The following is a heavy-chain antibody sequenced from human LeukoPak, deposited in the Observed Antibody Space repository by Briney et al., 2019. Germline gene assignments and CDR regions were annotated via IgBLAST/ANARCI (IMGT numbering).Heavy chain of an antibody. J-gene: IGHJ4*02. Sequence: PGGSLRLSCAASGFTFSSYAMHWVRQAPGKGLEWVAVISYDGSNKYYADSVKGRFTISRDNSKNTLYLQMNSLRAEDTAVYYCAMPCYDSSGYYYFDYWGQGTLVTVSS. V-gene: IGHV3-30*04. D-gene: IGHD3-22*01. CDR3: AMPCYDSSGYYYFDY. CDR1: GFTFSSYA. CDR2: ISYDGSNK.